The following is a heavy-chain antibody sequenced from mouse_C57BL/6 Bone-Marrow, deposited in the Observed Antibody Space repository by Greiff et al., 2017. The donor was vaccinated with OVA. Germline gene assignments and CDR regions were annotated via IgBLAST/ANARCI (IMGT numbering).Heavy chain of an antibody. CDR3: ARRRELGRGGFDY. V-gene: IGHV1-4*01. CDR2: INPSSGYT. CDR1: GYTFTSYT. Sequence: VQRVESGAELARPGASVKMSCKASGYTFTSYTMHWVKQRPGQGLEWIGYINPSSGYTKYNQKFKDKATLTADKSSSTAYMQLSSLTSEDSAVYYCARRRELGRGGFDYWGQGTTLTVSS. D-gene: IGHD4-1*01. J-gene: IGHJ2*01.